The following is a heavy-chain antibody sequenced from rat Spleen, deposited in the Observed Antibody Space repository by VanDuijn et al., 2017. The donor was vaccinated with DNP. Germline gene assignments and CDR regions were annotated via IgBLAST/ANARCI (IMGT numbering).Heavy chain of an antibody. CDR2: IWTGGNT. CDR3: ARGLYSSGFYVDY. J-gene: IGHJ2*01. Sequence: QVQLKESGPGLVQPSQTLSLACTVSGFSLTNYHVHWVRQSSGKGLEWMGVIWTGGNTDYNSALQSRLSISRDSSKSQVFLKMNSLQTEDTATYYCARGLYSSGFYVDYWGQGVMVTVSS. D-gene: IGHD4-3*01. CDR1: GFSLTNYH. V-gene: IGHV2-43*01.